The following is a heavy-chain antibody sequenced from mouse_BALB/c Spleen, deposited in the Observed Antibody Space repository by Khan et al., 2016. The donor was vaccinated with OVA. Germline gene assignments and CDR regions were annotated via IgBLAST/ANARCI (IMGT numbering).Heavy chain of an antibody. J-gene: IGHJ2*01. V-gene: IGHV5-12-2*01. CDR2: ICGGGRT. Sequence: EVELVESGGGLVQPGGSLKLSCEASGFTFGTYTMSWVRQTPEKRLEWVAYICGGGRTYYLDTVKGRFTIPRDNAKNTLYLQMSSLKSEDTAMYYCAKSLYYSGSSHLFDYWGQGTTLTVSS. D-gene: IGHD1-1*01. CDR3: AKSLYYSGSSHLFDY. CDR1: GFTFGTYT.